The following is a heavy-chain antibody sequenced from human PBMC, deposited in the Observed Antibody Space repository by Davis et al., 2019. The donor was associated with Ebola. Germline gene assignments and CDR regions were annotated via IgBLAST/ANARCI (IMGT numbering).Heavy chain of an antibody. D-gene: IGHD5-12*01. J-gene: IGHJ4*02. CDR3: ADIHRGY. V-gene: IGHV4-61*05. CDR2: IYYSGST. CDR1: GGSISSSSYY. Sequence: SETLSLTCTVSGGSISSSSYYWNWIRQPPGKGLEWIGYIYYSGSTNYNPSLKSRVTMSVDTSKNQFSLRLTSVTAADTAVYYCADIHRGYWGQGTLVTVSS.